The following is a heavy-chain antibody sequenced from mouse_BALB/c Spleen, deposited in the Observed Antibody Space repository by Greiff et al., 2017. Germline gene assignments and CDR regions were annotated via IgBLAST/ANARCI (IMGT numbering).Heavy chain of an antibody. D-gene: IGHD2-14*01. V-gene: IGHV14-3*02. CDR2: IDPANGNT. CDR3: APYRYDRGMDY. J-gene: IGHJ4*01. CDR1: GFNIKDTY. Sequence: DVKLVESGAELVKPGASVKLSCTASGFNIKDTYMHWVKQRPEQGLEWIGRIDPANGNTKYDPKFQGKATITADTSSNTAYLQLSSLTSEDTAVYYCAPYRYDRGMDYWGQGTSVTVSS.